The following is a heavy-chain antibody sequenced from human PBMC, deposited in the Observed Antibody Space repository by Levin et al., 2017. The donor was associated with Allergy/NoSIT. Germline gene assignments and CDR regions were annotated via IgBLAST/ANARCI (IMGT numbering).Heavy chain of an antibody. D-gene: IGHD2-15*01. V-gene: IGHV4-34*01. CDR3: ARGYCSGGSCYVGGAGGYYYGMDV. Sequence: SETLSLTCAVYGGSFSGYYWSWIRQPPGKGLEWIGEINHSGSTNYNPSLKSRVTISVDTSKNQFSLKLSSVTAADTAVYYCARGYCSGGSCYVGGAGGYYYGMDVWGQGTTVTVSS. CDR2: INHSGST. J-gene: IGHJ6*02. CDR1: GGSFSGYY.